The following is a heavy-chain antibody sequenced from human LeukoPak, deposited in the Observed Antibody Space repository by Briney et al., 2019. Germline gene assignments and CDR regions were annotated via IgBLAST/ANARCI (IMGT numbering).Heavy chain of an antibody. Sequence: ASVKVSCKASGYTFTDYYMHWMRQAPGQGLEWMGWINPYSGGTNSAQRFQGRVTMTRDTSISTAYMELSRLKSDDTAVYYCAREGGYSGYDYSDYWGQGTLVTVSS. CDR3: AREGGYSGYDYSDY. J-gene: IGHJ4*02. CDR1: GYTFTDYY. CDR2: INPYSGGT. D-gene: IGHD5-12*01. V-gene: IGHV1-2*02.